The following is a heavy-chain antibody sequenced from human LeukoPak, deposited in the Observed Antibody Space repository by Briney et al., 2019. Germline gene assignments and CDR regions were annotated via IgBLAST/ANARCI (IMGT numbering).Heavy chain of an antibody. CDR1: GFNFVFEA. CDR2: ISFDGKKT. J-gene: IGHJ4*02. D-gene: IGHD5-12*01. V-gene: IGHV3-30*14. CDR3: ARWVVATMFDY. Sequence: GGSLRLSCAASGFNFVFEAMTWVRQAPGKGLEWVALISFDGKKTDYADSVKGRFTISRDNSKNTLFLQMNSLRAEDTAVYYCARWVVATMFDYWGPGTLVTVSS.